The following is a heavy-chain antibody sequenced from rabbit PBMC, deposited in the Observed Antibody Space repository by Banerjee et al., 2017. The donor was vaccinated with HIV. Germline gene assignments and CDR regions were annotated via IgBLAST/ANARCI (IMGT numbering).Heavy chain of an antibody. D-gene: IGHD2-1*01. J-gene: IGHJ4*01. Sequence: QSLEESGGGLVQPEGSLTLTCKASGFDFSSNAMCWVRQAPGKGLEWIGCIHIGSSGSTYYASWAKGRFTISKTSSTTVTLQMTSLTAADTATYFCARSGMTTMTIFDLWGPGTLVTVS. CDR2: IHIGSSGST. CDR1: GFDFSSNA. V-gene: IGHV1S40*01. CDR3: ARSGMTTMTIFDL.